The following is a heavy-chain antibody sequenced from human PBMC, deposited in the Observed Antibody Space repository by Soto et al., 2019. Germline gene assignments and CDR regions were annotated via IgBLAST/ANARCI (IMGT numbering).Heavy chain of an antibody. J-gene: IGHJ5*02. V-gene: IGHV6-1*01. Sequence: HTLTLTCAISGDGGASNRAAGNWIRQSPSGGLEWLGRTYYRSKWYSVSAVSVKSRATIKPDTSKNQFSLQLNSVTPEDSAVYYCARGPAILNPWGQGILVTVSS. CDR2: TYYRSKWYS. D-gene: IGHD3-3*01. CDR3: ARGPAILNP. CDR1: GDGGASNRAA.